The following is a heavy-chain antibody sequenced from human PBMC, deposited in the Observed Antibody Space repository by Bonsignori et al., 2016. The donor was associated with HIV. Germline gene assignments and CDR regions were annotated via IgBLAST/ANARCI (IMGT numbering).Heavy chain of an antibody. J-gene: IGHJ6*03. CDR3: AKDYSYYYYYYMDV. D-gene: IGHD4-11*01. CDR1: GFTFNSYG. CDR2: ISGSGGSA. Sequence: EVQLVESGGGLVQPGGTLRLSCAASGFTFNSYGMSWVRQAPGKGLEWVSAISGSGGSAFHADSVRGRFTISRDNSRNTVYLQLNSLRAEDTAVYYCAKDYSYYYYYYMDVWGK. V-gene: IGHV3-23*04.